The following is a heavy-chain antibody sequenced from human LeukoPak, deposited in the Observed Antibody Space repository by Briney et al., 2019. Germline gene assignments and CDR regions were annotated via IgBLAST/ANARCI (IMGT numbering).Heavy chain of an antibody. Sequence: SETLSLTCSVSDYSISSYDYWGWIRQSPGKGLEWIGSIYHGGNIYYNPSLKSRVTISLDTSKNQLSLKLISVTAADTAVYYCARMVRGADNYYNYYMDVWGKGTTVTISS. V-gene: IGHV4-38-2*02. CDR3: ARMVRGADNYYNYYMDV. CDR2: IYHGGNI. J-gene: IGHJ6*03. D-gene: IGHD3-10*01. CDR1: DYSISSYDY.